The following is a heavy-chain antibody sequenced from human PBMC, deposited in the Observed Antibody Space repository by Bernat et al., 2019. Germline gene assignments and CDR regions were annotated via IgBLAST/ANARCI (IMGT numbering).Heavy chain of an antibody. CDR2: INAGNGNT. D-gene: IGHD6-13*01. CDR1: GYTFTSYA. CDR3: ARDYPQYRSSFSTNWFDP. V-gene: IGHV1-3*01. J-gene: IGHJ5*02. Sequence: QVQLVQSGAEVKKPGASVKVSCKASGYTFTSYAMHWVRQAPGQRLEWMGWINAGNGNTKYSQKFQGRVTITRDTSASTAYMELSRLRYEDTAVYYCARDYPQYRSSFSTNWFDPWGQGTLVTVSS.